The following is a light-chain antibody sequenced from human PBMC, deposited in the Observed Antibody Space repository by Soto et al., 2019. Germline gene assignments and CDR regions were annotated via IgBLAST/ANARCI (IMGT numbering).Light chain of an antibody. Sequence: EIVWTQSPGTLSLSPGERATLSCRASQSISSSYLAWYQHKPGQAPRLLIYGSSTRAAGIPDRFSGSGSGTDFTLTISRLEPEDFAVYYCKHYGSAPHTVGPGIKVDIK. CDR2: GSS. V-gene: IGKV3-20*01. CDR3: KHYGSAPHT. CDR1: QSISSSY. J-gene: IGKJ3*01.